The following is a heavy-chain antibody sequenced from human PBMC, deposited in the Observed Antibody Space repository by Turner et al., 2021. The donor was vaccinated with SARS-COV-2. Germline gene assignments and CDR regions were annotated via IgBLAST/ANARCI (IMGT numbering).Heavy chain of an antibody. CDR3: AGDRVYYDSSGPHALDI. D-gene: IGHD3-22*01. Sequence: QVQLQESGPGLVKPSQTLSLTCTVSGGSISSGGYYWSWIRQHPGKGLEWIGYIYYSGSTYNNRTLKSRDTISVDTSKNQFYLKLSSVTDADTAVYYCAGDRVYYDSSGPHALDIWGQGTMVTVSS. CDR1: GGSISSGGYY. V-gene: IGHV4-31*03. J-gene: IGHJ3*02. CDR2: IYYSGST.